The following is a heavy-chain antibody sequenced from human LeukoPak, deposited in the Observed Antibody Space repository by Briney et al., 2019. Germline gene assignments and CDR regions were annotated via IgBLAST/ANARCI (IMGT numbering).Heavy chain of an antibody. CDR1: GFTFSSYA. CDR3: ARDFYDSSGYYYD. D-gene: IGHD3-22*01. Sequence: GSLRLSCAASGFTFSSYAMSWVRQAPGKGLEWVSAISGSGGSTYYADSVKGRFTISRDNAKNSLYLQMNSLRAEDTAVYYCARDFYDSSGYYYDWGQGTLVTVSS. J-gene: IGHJ4*02. V-gene: IGHV3-23*01. CDR2: ISGSGGST.